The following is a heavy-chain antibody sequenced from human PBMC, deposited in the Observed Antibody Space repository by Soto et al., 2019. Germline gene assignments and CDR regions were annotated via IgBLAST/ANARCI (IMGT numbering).Heavy chain of an antibody. CDR1: GGSVSSGSYY. V-gene: IGHV4-61*01. Sequence: SETLSLTCTVSGGSVSSGSYYWSWIRQPPGKGLEWIGYIYYSGSTNYNPSLKSRVTISVDTSKNQFSLKLSSVTAADTAVYYCARVYYHFDYWGQGTLVTVYS. CDR3: ARVYYHFDY. CDR2: IYYSGST. D-gene: IGHD3-10*01. J-gene: IGHJ4*02.